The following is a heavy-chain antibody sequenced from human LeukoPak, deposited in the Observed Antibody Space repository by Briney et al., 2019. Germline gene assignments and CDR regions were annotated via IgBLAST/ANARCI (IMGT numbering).Heavy chain of an antibody. V-gene: IGHV3-33*01. CDR3: ARELPPVVNFYFDS. CDR1: GFTFSSYG. D-gene: IGHD3-22*01. Sequence: GGSLRLSCEASGFTFSSYGMHWVRQAPGKGLEWVAVIRYDGSDKYYADSVKSRFSISRDNSKNTLYLQMNSLRAEDTAVYYCARELPPVVNFYFDSWGQGTLVTVSS. CDR2: IRYDGSDK. J-gene: IGHJ4*02.